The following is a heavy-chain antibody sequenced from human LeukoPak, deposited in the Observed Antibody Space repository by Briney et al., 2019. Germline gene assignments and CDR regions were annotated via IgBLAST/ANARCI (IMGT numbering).Heavy chain of an antibody. CDR3: ARKNRDYVWGSYRYGYWFDP. CDR2: IYYSGST. CDR1: GGSISSSSYY. V-gene: IGHV4-39*01. J-gene: IGHJ5*02. D-gene: IGHD3-16*02. Sequence: PSETPSLTCTVSGGSISSSSYYWGWIRQPPGKGLEWIGSIYYSGSTYYNPSLKSRVTISVDTSKNQFSLKLSSVTAADTAVYYCARKNRDYVWGSYRYGYWFDPWGQGTLVTVSS.